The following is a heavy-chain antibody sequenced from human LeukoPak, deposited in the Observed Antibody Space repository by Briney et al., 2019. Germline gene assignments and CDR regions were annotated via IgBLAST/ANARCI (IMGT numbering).Heavy chain of an antibody. D-gene: IGHD4-17*01. CDR1: GYTFTSYY. CDR3: ARTPCGTTVNNRYSDY. CDR2: INPSGGST. Sequence: ASVKVSCKASGYTFTSYYMHWVRQAPGQGLEWMGIINPSGGSTSYAQKFQGRVTMTRDTSTSTVYMELSSLRSEDTAVYYCARTPCGTTVNNRYSDYWGQGTLVTVSS. J-gene: IGHJ4*02. V-gene: IGHV1-46*01.